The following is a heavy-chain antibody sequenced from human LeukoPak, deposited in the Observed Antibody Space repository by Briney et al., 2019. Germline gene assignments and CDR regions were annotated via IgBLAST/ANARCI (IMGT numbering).Heavy chain of an antibody. V-gene: IGHV4-61*02. Sequence: SETLSLTCTVSGGSIRSASYYWSWIRQPAGRGLEWIGRIYASGGTNYNPSLKSRVTISVDTSKNQFSLKLSSATAADTAVYYCARDSGTYSVYYFDSWGQGTLVTVSS. CDR1: GGSIRSASYY. J-gene: IGHJ4*02. CDR3: ARDSGTYSVYYFDS. CDR2: IYASGGT. D-gene: IGHD1-26*01.